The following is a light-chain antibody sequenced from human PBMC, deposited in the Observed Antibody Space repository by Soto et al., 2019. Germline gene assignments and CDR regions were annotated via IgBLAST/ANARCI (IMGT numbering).Light chain of an antibody. J-gene: IGLJ1*01. CDR1: SSDVGGYNY. Sequence: QSVLTQPRSVSGSPGQSVTISCTGTSSDVGGYNYVSWYQQHPGKAPKLMIYDVSKRPSGVPDRFSGSKSGNTASLTISGLQAEDEADYYCCSYAGSYTFGYLFGTGTKLTVL. CDR3: CSYAGSYTFGYL. CDR2: DVS. V-gene: IGLV2-11*01.